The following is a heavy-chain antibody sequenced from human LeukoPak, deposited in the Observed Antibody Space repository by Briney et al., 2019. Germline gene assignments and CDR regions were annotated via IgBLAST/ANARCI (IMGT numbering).Heavy chain of an antibody. CDR2: IYPGDSDT. CDR1: GYSFTSYW. V-gene: IGHV5-51*01. J-gene: IGHJ4*02. Sequence: GESLKISCKGSGYSFTSYWIGLVRPMPGKGLEWMGIIYPGDSDTRYSPSFQGQVTISADKSISTAYLQWSSLKASDTAMYYCATINPGGSSHFDYWGQGTLVTVSS. D-gene: IGHD1-26*01. CDR3: ATINPGGSSHFDY.